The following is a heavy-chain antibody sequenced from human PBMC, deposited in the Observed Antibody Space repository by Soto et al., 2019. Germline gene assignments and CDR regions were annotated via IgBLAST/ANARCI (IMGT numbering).Heavy chain of an antibody. CDR1: RFRFSAYG. CDR3: VKGGYKTGWPPFDH. CDR2: ISDDGKTQ. J-gene: IGHJ4*01. D-gene: IGHD6-19*01. V-gene: IGHV3-30*18. Sequence: QVKLVESGGAVVHSGRSLRLSCTASRFRFSAYGMHWVRQAPGKGLEWVALISDDGKTQFFTDSVEGRFTISRDNSRNTLYLQMNSLRPEDTAVYYCVKGGYKTGWPPFDHWGHGTRVTVSS.